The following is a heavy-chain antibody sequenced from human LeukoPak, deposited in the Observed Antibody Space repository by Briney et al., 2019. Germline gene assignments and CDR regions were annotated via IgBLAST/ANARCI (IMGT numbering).Heavy chain of an antibody. CDR3: ARDIVVVPADLYYYYMDV. J-gene: IGHJ6*03. CDR2: IYYSGST. V-gene: IGHV4-39*01. CDR1: GGSISSSSYY. D-gene: IGHD2-2*01. Sequence: SETLSLTCTVSGGSISSSSYYWGWIRQPPGKGLEWIGCIYYSGSTYYNPSLKSRVTISVDTSKNQFSLKLSSVTAADTAVYYCARDIVVVPADLYYYYMDVWGKGTTVTVSS.